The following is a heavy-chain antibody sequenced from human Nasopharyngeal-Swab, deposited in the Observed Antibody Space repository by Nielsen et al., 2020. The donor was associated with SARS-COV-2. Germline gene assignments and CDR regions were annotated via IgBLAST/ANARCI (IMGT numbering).Heavy chain of an antibody. CDR3: ARDLGGYYGD. CDR1: GFTFSSYA. D-gene: IGHD3-22*01. Sequence: GESLKISCAASGFTFSSYAMHWVRQAPGKGLEWVAVISYDGSNKYYADSVKGRFTISRDKSKNTLYLQMNSLRAEDTAVYYCARDLGGYYGDWGQGTLVTVSS. CDR2: ISYDGSNK. J-gene: IGHJ4*02. V-gene: IGHV3-30-3*01.